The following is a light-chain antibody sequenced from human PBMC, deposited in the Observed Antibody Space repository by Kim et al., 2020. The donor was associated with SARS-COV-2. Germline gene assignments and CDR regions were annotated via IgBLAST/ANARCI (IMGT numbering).Light chain of an antibody. Sequence: SITISCTGTSRDVGSYNLVSWYQQHPGKAPKLMIYEVSKRPSGVSNRFSGSKSGNTASLTISGLQAEDEADYYCCSYAGSSTLYVIFGGGTQLTVL. CDR3: CSYAGSSTLYVI. J-gene: IGLJ2*01. V-gene: IGLV2-23*02. CDR2: EVS. CDR1: SRDVGSYNL.